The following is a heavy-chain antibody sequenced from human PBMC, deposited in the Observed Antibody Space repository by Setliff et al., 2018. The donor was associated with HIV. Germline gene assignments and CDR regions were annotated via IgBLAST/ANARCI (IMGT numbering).Heavy chain of an antibody. D-gene: IGHD6-19*01. J-gene: IGHJ3*02. CDR3: ARVPGNGWYRGAFGI. CDR1: GYTFTSYA. V-gene: IGHV1-3*03. CDR2: INTEKGNT. Sequence: ASVKVSCKASGYTFTSYAIHWVRQAPGQGLQWMGWINTEKGNTKYSEDFQGRVTITRDTSATTGYMELTSLRSEDTAVYYCARVPGNGWYRGAFGIWGQGTMVTVSS.